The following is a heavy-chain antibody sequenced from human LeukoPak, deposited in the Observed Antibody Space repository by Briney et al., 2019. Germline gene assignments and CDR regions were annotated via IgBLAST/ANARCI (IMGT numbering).Heavy chain of an antibody. J-gene: IGHJ4*02. CDR3: ARDPQGYSSSWFDY. CDR1: GFTFSNYS. D-gene: IGHD6-13*01. Sequence: GGSLRLSCAASGFTFSNYSMNWVRQAPGKGLEWVSSITSSGSYIYYADSVKGRFTISRDNARNSLYLQMNSLRAEDTAIYYCARDPQGYSSSWFDYWGQGTLVTVSS. CDR2: ITSSGSYI. V-gene: IGHV3-21*01.